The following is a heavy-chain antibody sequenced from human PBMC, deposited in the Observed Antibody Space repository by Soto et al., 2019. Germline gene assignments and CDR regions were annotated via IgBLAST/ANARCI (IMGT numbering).Heavy chain of an antibody. CDR1: GDSISSGSYF. Sequence: LQLQESGPGLVKPSETLSLTCTVSGDSISSGSYFWGWIRQPPGRGLAYIGSMSYSRITYSSPSRAGRVTTSLETSKKQVSLSLRSVTAADTAVYFCARSPHTSGFCHYFDYWGQGDLVTVSP. CDR2: MSYSRIT. D-gene: IGHD6-19*01. V-gene: IGHV4-39*01. CDR3: ARSPHTSGFCHYFDY. J-gene: IGHJ4*02.